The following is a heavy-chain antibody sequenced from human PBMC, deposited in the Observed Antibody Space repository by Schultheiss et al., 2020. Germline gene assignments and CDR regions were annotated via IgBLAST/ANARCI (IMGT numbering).Heavy chain of an antibody. J-gene: IGHJ6*02. CDR3: AKEIAAAGYYYYYGMDV. D-gene: IGHD6-13*01. Sequence: GGSLRLSCAASGFTFDDYAMHWVRQAPGKGLEWVSAISGSGGSTYYADSVKGRFTISRDNSKNSLYLQMNSLRAEDTALYYCAKEIAAAGYYYYYGMDVWGQGTTVTVSS. CDR1: GFTFDDYA. V-gene: IGHV3-23*01. CDR2: ISGSGGST.